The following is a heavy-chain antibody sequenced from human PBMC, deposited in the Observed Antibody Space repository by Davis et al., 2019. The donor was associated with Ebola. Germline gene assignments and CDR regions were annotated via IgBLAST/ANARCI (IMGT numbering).Heavy chain of an antibody. Sequence: GESLKISCAASGFTFSRNWMSWVRRAPGKGLEWVSTLGLSADTYYADSVKGRFTISRDTAKNSLYLQMNRLRAEDTAVYYCAKDTLRYSGAWGGWFDPWGQGTLVTVSS. J-gene: IGHJ5*02. CDR3: AKDTLRYSGAWGGWFDP. CDR1: GFTFSRNW. V-gene: IGHV3-23*01. D-gene: IGHD6-19*01. CDR2: LGLSADT.